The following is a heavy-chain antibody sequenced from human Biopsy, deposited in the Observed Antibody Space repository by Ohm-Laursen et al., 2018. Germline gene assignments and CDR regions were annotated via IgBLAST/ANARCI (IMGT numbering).Heavy chain of an antibody. J-gene: IGHJ4*02. D-gene: IGHD2-15*01. CDR3: AREAIGYQLPCDD. CDR1: TGTFDSHG. V-gene: IGHV1-69*04. CDR2: IIPILRTT. Sequence: SVKVSCKTSTGTFDSHGVTWVRQAPGHGLEWMGRIIPILRTTTYAPKFQGRVTFTADKSSSTAYLELSSLTSGDTAMFYCAREAIGYQLPCDDWGQGTLVTVSS.